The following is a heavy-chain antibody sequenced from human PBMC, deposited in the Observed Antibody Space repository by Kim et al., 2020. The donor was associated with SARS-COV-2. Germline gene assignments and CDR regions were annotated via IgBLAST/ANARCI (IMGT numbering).Heavy chain of an antibody. CDR3: ATERQFAFDS. Sequence: AEYYVDSVKGRFTISRDNPKNSLYLQLNSLRAEDTAVYYCATERQFAFDSWGQGTLVTVSS. V-gene: IGHV3-7*01. J-gene: IGHJ5*01. CDR2: AE.